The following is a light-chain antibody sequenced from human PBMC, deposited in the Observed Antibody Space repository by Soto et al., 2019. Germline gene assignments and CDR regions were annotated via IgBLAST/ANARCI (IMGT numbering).Light chain of an antibody. CDR2: DTT. CDR1: QDLTNY. Sequence: DIQMTQSPTSLAASVGDRVTITCQASQDLTNYLNWYQQKPGEAPKLLIYDTTTLEEGVPTRFSGGGSGAAFTFTINGLQPEDAAIYFCQQYVNLPLTFGQGPKLEI. V-gene: IGKV1-33*01. J-gene: IGKJ2*01. CDR3: QQYVNLPLT.